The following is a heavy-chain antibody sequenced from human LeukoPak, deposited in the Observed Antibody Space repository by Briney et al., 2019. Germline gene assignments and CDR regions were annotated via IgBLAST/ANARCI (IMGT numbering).Heavy chain of an antibody. D-gene: IGHD2-21*01. Sequence: SETLSLTCTVSGGSISSGGYYWSWIRQPPGKGLEWIGYIYHSGSTYYNPSLKSRVTISVDRSKNQFSLKLSSVTAADTAVYYCASGLLVAWFDPWGQGTLVTVSS. CDR1: GGSISSGGYY. CDR2: IYHSGST. CDR3: ASGLLVAWFDP. V-gene: IGHV4-30-2*01. J-gene: IGHJ5*02.